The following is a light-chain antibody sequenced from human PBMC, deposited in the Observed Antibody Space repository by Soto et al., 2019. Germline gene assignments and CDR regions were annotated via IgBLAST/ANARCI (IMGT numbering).Light chain of an antibody. J-gene: IGKJ4*01. CDR3: QQRNNWPLT. V-gene: IGKV3-11*01. Sequence: EIVLTQSPATLSLSPGAGATLSCRASQSLNSHLAWYQQKAGQAPRLLIYDASNRATGVPARFSGSGSWTDFTLTISRLEPEDFAVYYCQQRNNWPLTFGGGTKLDIK. CDR2: DAS. CDR1: QSLNSH.